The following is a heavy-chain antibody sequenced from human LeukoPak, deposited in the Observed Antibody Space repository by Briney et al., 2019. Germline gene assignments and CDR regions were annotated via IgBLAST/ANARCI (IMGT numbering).Heavy chain of an antibody. Sequence: GGSLRLSCAASGFTFNTHWMHWVRQAPGRGVVWVSRIKSDGSSTSYADSVKGRFTISRENAKNTLYLQMNSLRAEDTAVYYCAGNPFYSGSYSNYWGQGTLVTVSS. CDR1: GFTFNTHW. CDR2: IKSDGSST. D-gene: IGHD1-26*01. V-gene: IGHV3-74*01. CDR3: AGNPFYSGSYSNY. J-gene: IGHJ4*02.